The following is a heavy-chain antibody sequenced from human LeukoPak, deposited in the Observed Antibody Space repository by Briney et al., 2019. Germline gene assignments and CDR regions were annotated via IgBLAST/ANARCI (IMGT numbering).Heavy chain of an antibody. CDR1: GFTFSSYG. J-gene: IGHJ4*02. V-gene: IGHV3-30*03. Sequence: PGGSLRLSCAASGFTFSSYGMHWVRQAPGKGLEWVAVISYDGSNKYYADSVKGRFTISRDNSKNTLYLQMNSLRAEDTAVYYCARDGAYYYDSSGYSASFVWGQGTLVTVSS. CDR3: ARDGAYYYDSSGYSASFV. D-gene: IGHD3-22*01. CDR2: ISYDGSNK.